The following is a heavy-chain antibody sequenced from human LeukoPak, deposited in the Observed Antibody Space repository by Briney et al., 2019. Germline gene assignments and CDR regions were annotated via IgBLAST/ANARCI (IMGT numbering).Heavy chain of an antibody. CDR3: AREVAALYFHYGMDV. J-gene: IGHJ6*01. V-gene: IGHV3-23*01. CDR2: ISSSGST. Sequence: GGSLRLSCAASGFTFSSYAMSWVRQAPGEGLGWVSSISSSGSTYYTDSVKGRFTISRDNSKNTLNLQMNSLRADDTAVYYCAREVAALYFHYGMDVWGEGTPVTVSS. D-gene: IGHD6-6*01. CDR1: GFTFSSYA.